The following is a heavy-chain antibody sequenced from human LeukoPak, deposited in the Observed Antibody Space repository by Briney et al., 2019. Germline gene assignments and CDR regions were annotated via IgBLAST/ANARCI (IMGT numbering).Heavy chain of an antibody. CDR3: ARVSALWSGNY. Sequence: SETLSLTCTVSGGSISSSSYYWGWIRQPPGKGLEWIGRIYYSGSTYYNPSLKSRVTISVDTSKNQFSLKLSSVTAADTAVYYCARVSALWSGNYWGQGTLVTVSS. CDR2: IYYSGST. J-gene: IGHJ4*02. V-gene: IGHV4-39*07. CDR1: GGSISSSSYY. D-gene: IGHD5-18*01.